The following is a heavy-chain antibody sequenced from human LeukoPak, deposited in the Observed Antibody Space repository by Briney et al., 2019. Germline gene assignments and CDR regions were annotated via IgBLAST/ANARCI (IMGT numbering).Heavy chain of an antibody. CDR2: ISAYNGNT. D-gene: IGHD6-13*01. J-gene: IGHJ4*02. Sequence: XAPGQGLEXMGWISAYNGNTNYAQKLQGRVTMTTDTSTSTAYMELRSLRSDDTAVYYCARSGIAAPWAYWGQGTLVTVSS. CDR3: ARSGIAAPWAY. V-gene: IGHV1-18*01.